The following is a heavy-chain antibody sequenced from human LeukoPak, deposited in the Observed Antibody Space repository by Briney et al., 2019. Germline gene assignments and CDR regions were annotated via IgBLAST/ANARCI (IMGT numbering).Heavy chain of an antibody. CDR2: ISYDGSNK. Sequence: GRSLRLSCAASGFTFSSYGMHWVRQAPGKGLEWVAVISYDGSNKYYADSVKGRFTISRDNSKNTLYLQMNSLRAEDTAVYYCAKDGSGGQVTTWGGPSDWGQGTLVTVSS. D-gene: IGHD4-17*01. J-gene: IGHJ4*02. V-gene: IGHV3-30*18. CDR1: GFTFSSYG. CDR3: AKDGSGGQVTTWGGPSD.